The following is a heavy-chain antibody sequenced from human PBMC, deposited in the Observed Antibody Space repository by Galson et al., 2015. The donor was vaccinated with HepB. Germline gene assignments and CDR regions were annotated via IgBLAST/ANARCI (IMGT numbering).Heavy chain of an antibody. CDR2: TYFRSKWYY. J-gene: IGHJ4*02. Sequence: CAISGDSVSSKSAAWNWIRHSPSRGLEWLGRTYFRSKWYYDYASSVRGRITVLADTAKNHFSLPLNTVTPDDTATYFCARAGYTSGWSPYFFDYWGQGTLVTVSS. D-gene: IGHD6-19*01. CDR1: GDSVSSKSAA. CDR3: ARAGYTSGWSPYFFDY. V-gene: IGHV6-1*01.